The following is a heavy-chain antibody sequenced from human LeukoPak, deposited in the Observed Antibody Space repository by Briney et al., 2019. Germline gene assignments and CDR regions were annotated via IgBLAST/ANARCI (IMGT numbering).Heavy chain of an antibody. V-gene: IGHV1-46*01. J-gene: IGHJ4*02. Sequence: ASVKVSCKASGYTFISYYMHWVRQAPGQGLEWVGIINPSGGSTNYAQKFQGRVNMTRDTSTSIVYMELRSLGSEDTAVYYCARGIPSHFDFWSGYLLDYWGQGTLVTVSS. CDR1: GYTFISYY. CDR3: ARGIPSHFDFWSGYLLDY. CDR2: INPSGGST. D-gene: IGHD3-3*01.